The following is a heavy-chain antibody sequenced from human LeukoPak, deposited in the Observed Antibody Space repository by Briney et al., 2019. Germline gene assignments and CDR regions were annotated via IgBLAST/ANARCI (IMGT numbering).Heavy chain of an antibody. Sequence: GGSLRLSCAASGFTFSRFAMSWVRQAPGKGLEWVSGFSGSGGSTYYADSVKGRFTISRDNSKNRLYLQMNSLRADDTAVYYCARESSPEDAFDIWGQGTMVTVSS. CDR1: GFTFSRFA. CDR3: ARESSPEDAFDI. V-gene: IGHV3-23*01. CDR2: FSGSGGST. D-gene: IGHD1-14*01. J-gene: IGHJ3*02.